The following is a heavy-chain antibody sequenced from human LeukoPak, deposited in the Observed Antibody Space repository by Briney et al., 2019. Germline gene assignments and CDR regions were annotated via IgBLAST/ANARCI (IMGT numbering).Heavy chain of an antibody. Sequence: PSETLSLTCTVSGGSISSSSYYWGWIRQPPGKGLEWIGYIYYSGSTNYNPSLKSRVTISVDTSKNQFSLKLSSVTAADTAVYYCARCGYSYGLDYWGQGTLVTVSS. V-gene: IGHV4-61*05. J-gene: IGHJ4*02. CDR3: ARCGYSYGLDY. D-gene: IGHD5-18*01. CDR1: GGSISSSSYY. CDR2: IYYSGST.